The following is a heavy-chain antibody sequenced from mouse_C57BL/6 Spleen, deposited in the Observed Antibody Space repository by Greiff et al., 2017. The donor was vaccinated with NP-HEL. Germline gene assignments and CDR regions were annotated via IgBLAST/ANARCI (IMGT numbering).Heavy chain of an antibody. D-gene: IGHD2-4*01. CDR2: INYDGSST. Sequence: EVQVVESEGGLVQPGSSMKLSCTASGFTFSDYYMAWVRQVPEKGLEWVANINYDGSSTYYLDSLKGSFIISRDNAKNILYLQMSSLKSEDTATYYCAIDYDGGFAYWGQGTLVTVSA. V-gene: IGHV5-16*01. CDR1: GFTFSDYY. CDR3: AIDYDGGFAY. J-gene: IGHJ3*01.